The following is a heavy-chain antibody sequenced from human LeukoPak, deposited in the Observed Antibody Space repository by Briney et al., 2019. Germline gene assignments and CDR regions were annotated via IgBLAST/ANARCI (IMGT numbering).Heavy chain of an antibody. CDR2: IYYSGST. CDR1: GGSISSYY. J-gene: IGHJ6*03. Sequence: AETLSLTCRVSGGSISSYYWIWIRQPPGKGLGWIGYIYYSGSTDYNPSLKSRVTISVDMSKNQFSLKLSSVTAADTAVYYCARTTEGGYTFDYFYYYYMDVWGKGTTVTISS. CDR3: ARTTEGGYTFDYFYYYYMDV. D-gene: IGHD5-18*01. V-gene: IGHV4-59*01.